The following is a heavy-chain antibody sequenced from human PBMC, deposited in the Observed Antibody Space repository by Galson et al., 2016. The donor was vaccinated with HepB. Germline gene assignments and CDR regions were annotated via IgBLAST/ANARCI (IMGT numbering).Heavy chain of an antibody. D-gene: IGHD2-21*02. CDR2: VYSNNIT. CDR3: ARGCGGDCYGSGGWYFDL. V-gene: IGHV3-53*01. J-gene: IGHJ2*01. CDR1: GLRVGTTY. Sequence: SLRLSCATSGLRVGTTYMAWVRQSPGKGLEWVSIVYSNNITHYADSVQGRFTISRDKSKNTVYLQLGSLRVEDTAVYYCARGCGGDCYGSGGWYFDLWGRGTLVSVSS.